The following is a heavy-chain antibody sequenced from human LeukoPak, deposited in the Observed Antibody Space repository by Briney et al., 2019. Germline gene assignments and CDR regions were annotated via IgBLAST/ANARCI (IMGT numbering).Heavy chain of an antibody. CDR1: GYTFTSYG. Sequence: ASVKVSCKASGYTFTSYGISWVRQAPGQGLEWMGWISAYNGNTNYAQKLQGRVTMTTDTSTSTAYMELRSLRSDDTAVYYCARDPGYCSSTSCYLRYFDYWGQGTLVTVSS. J-gene: IGHJ4*02. CDR3: ARDPGYCSSTSCYLRYFDY. V-gene: IGHV1-18*01. D-gene: IGHD2-2*01. CDR2: ISAYNGNT.